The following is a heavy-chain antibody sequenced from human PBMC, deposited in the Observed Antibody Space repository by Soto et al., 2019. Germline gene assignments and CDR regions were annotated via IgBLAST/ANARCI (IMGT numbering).Heavy chain of an antibody. Sequence: PGGSLRLSCAASGFNLNDYSMNWVRQAPGKGLEWVSAISGSADSTYNADSVKGRSTISRDSSKNILTLQMSSLRAEDTAVYYCAKGLTGDYYYYMDVWGKGTTVTVSS. J-gene: IGHJ6*03. CDR2: ISGSADST. CDR3: AKGLTGDYYYYMDV. D-gene: IGHD3-10*01. V-gene: IGHV3-23*01. CDR1: GFNLNDYS.